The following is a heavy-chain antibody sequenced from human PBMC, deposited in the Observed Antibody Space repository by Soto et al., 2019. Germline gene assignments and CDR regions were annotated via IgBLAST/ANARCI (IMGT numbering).Heavy chain of an antibody. D-gene: IGHD1-26*01. CDR3: TTAGSYRFDY. Sequence: GGLIIHSCAASEVIFSTYGMSWVRKAPGKGLDWVSGIRGSGGNTYYADSVKGRFTISRDNAENTLYLQMDSLRAEDTAVYYCTTAGSYRFDYWGQGTLVTVSS. V-gene: IGHV3-23*01. J-gene: IGHJ4*02. CDR2: IRGSGGNT. CDR1: EVIFSTYG.